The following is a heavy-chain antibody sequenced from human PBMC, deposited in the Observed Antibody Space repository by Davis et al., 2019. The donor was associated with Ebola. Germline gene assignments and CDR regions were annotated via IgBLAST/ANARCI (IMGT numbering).Heavy chain of an antibody. CDR3: ARESQPKYQLLNFDY. V-gene: IGHV3-48*02. CDR1: GFTFSSYS. CDR2: ISSSSSTI. J-gene: IGHJ4*02. D-gene: IGHD2-2*01. Sequence: GESLKISCAASGFTFSSYSMNWVRQAPGKGLEWVSYISSSSSTIYYADSVKGRFTISRDNAKNSLYLQMNSLRDEDTAVYYCARESQPKYQLLNFDYWGQGTLVTVSS.